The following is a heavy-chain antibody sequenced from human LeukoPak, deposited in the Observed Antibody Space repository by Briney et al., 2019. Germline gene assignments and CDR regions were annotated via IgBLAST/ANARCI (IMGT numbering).Heavy chain of an antibody. CDR2: INPNTGDT. CDR3: ARNIWFGESSDAFDI. D-gene: IGHD3-10*01. CDR1: GYTFTAYY. V-gene: IGHV1-2*02. Sequence: VASVMVSCKASGYTFTAYYVHWVRQAPGQGLEWIGWINPNTGDTNYAPKFQGRVTMTRDTSISTAYMELSRLRSDDTAVYYCARNIWFGESSDAFDIWGQGTMVTVSS. J-gene: IGHJ3*02.